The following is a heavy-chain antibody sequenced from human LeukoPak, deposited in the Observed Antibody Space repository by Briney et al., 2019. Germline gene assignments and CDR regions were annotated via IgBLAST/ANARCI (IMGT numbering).Heavy chain of an antibody. Sequence: EASVKVSCKASGYTFTSYGISWVRQAPGQGLEWMGWINPNSGGTNYAQNFQGRVTMTRDTSISTAYMELSRLRSDDTAVYYCVRDDVSPWGQGTLVTVSS. CDR3: VRDDVSP. J-gene: IGHJ5*02. CDR2: INPNSGGT. CDR1: GYTFTSYG. V-gene: IGHV1-2*02.